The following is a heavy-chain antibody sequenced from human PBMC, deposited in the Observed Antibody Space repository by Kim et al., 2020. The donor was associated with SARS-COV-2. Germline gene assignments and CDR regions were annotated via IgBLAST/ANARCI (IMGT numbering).Heavy chain of an antibody. CDR3: AKVTGAIHYYDS. Sequence: GGSLRLSCAASGFAFSIYGMYWVRQAPGKGLEWISYISYNGNRIFYADSVRGRFTISRDNSRNTVYLQMNSLRTEDTAVYFCAKVTGAIHYYDSWGQGA. V-gene: IGHV3-30*18. CDR2: ISYNGNRI. D-gene: IGHD7-27*01. CDR1: GFAFSIYG. J-gene: IGHJ4*01.